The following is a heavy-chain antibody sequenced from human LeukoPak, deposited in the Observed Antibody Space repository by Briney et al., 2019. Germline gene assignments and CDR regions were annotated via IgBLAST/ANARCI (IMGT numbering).Heavy chain of an antibody. CDR3: ARPFYDFWSGYSYRWFDP. Sequence: NPSETLSLTCTVSGGSISNYYWSWIRQPPGKGLEWIGEINHSGSTNYNPSLKSRVTISVDTSKNQFSLKLSSVTAADTAVYYCARPFYDFWSGYSYRWFDPWGQGTLVTVSS. D-gene: IGHD3-3*01. CDR2: INHSGST. V-gene: IGHV4-34*01. J-gene: IGHJ5*02. CDR1: GGSISNYY.